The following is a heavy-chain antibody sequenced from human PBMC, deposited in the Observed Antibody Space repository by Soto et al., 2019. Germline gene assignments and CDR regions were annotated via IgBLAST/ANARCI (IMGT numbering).Heavy chain of an antibody. CDR1: GYTFTSYA. Sequence: ASVKVSCKASGYTFTSYAMHWVRQAPGQRLEWMGWINAGNGNTKYSQKFQGRVTITRDTSASTAYMELSSLRSEDTAVYYCARERPIVVVPAAIGAYDYWGQGTLVTVS. CDR3: ARERPIVVVPAAIGAYDY. J-gene: IGHJ4*02. V-gene: IGHV1-3*01. D-gene: IGHD2-2*02. CDR2: INAGNGNT.